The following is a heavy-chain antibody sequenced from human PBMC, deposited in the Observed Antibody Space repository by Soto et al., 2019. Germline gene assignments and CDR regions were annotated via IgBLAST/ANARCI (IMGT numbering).Heavy chain of an antibody. V-gene: IGHV4-34*01. Sequence: SETLSLTCAVYGGTFSGYYWSWIRQPPGKGLEWIGEINHSGSANYNPSLKSRVIISVDTSKNQFSLHLNSVTAADTAVYYCARGGGSYYVDFWGQGTLVTVSS. CDR2: INHSGSA. D-gene: IGHD1-26*01. CDR3: ARGGGSYYVDF. J-gene: IGHJ4*02. CDR1: GGTFSGYY.